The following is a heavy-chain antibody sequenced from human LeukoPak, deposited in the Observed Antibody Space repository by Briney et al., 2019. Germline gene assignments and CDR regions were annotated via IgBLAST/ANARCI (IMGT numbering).Heavy chain of an antibody. Sequence: GGSLRLSCAASGFTFSSYAMSWVRQAPGKGLEWVSAIRGSGGSTYYADSVKGRFTISRDNSKNTLYLQMNSLRAEDTAVYYCANFLTGFGTDYWGQGTLVTVSS. J-gene: IGHJ4*02. V-gene: IGHV3-23*01. D-gene: IGHD3-9*01. CDR3: ANFLTGFGTDY. CDR2: IRGSGGST. CDR1: GFTFSSYA.